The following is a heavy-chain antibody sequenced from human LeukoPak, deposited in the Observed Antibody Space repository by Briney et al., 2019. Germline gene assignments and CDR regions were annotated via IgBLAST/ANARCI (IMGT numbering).Heavy chain of an antibody. V-gene: IGHV1-46*01. CDR3: ARGWPTSGDYAGAFDY. Sequence: ASVKVSCKASGYTFTDYYIHWVRQAPGQGLEWMGIINPSGGSTSYAQKFQGRVTITRNTSISTAYMELSSLRSEDTAVYYCARGWPTSGDYAGAFDYWGQGTLVTVSS. CDR1: GYTFTDYY. CDR2: INPSGGST. D-gene: IGHD4-17*01. J-gene: IGHJ4*02.